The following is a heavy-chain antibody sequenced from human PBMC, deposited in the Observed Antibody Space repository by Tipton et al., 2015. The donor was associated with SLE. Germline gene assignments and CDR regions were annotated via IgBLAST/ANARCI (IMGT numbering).Heavy chain of an antibody. Sequence: TLSLTCTVSGDSISSDIHYWGWIRQPPGKGLEWIGSVFYTGTTSYNSSVKRRVAISIDTPKNHFSLRLTSMTAADTAVYYYARRAYCNYGIDYWGQETLVTDSS. J-gene: IGHJ4*02. CDR3: ARRAYCNYGIDY. V-gene: IGHV4-39*07. CDR1: GDSISSDIHY. D-gene: IGHD4-11*01. CDR2: VFYTGTT.